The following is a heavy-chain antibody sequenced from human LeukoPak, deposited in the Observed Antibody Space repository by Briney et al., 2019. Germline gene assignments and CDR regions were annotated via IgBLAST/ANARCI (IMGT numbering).Heavy chain of an antibody. Sequence: SETLSLTCAVYGGSFSGYYWSWIRQPPGKGLEWIGEINHSGSTNYHPSLKSRVTISVDTSKNQFSLKLSSVTAADTAVYYCARGPSMYYDILTGFVTHFDYWGQGTLVTVSS. CDR2: INHSGST. CDR1: GGSFSGYY. CDR3: ARGPSMYYDILTGFVTHFDY. D-gene: IGHD3-9*01. J-gene: IGHJ4*02. V-gene: IGHV4-34*01.